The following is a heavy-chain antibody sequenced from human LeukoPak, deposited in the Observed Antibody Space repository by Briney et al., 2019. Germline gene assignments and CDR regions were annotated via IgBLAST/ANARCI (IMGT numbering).Heavy chain of an antibody. CDR3: ARDTHGPYPHYYYGMDV. Sequence: PSETLSLTCAVYGGSFSGYYWSWIRQPPGKGLEWIGEINHSGSTNYNPSLKSRVTISVDTSKNQFSLKLSSVTAADTAVYYCARDTHGPYPHYYYGMDVWGQGTTVTVSS. V-gene: IGHV4-34*01. CDR1: GGSFSGYY. CDR2: INHSGST. J-gene: IGHJ6*02. D-gene: IGHD2-2*01.